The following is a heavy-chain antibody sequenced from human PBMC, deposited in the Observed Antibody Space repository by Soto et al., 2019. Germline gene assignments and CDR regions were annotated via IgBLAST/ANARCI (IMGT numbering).Heavy chain of an antibody. D-gene: IGHD2-15*01. J-gene: IGHJ6*03. CDR2: INSDGSVS. V-gene: IGHV3-74*01. CDR1: GFTFSNYW. CDR3: ARGDCVGGSCYLLAGSFYYYMDV. Sequence: EVKLVESGGGLVQPGGSLRLSCAASGFTFSNYWMYWVRQAPGQGLVWVSRINSDGSVSRYADSVKGRLTISRDNVKNTLYLQMNSLRVEDTAVYYCARGDCVGGSCYLLAGSFYYYMDVWGKGTTVTVFS.